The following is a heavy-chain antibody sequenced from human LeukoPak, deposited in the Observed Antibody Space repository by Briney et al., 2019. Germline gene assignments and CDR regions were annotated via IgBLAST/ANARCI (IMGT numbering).Heavy chain of an antibody. V-gene: IGHV4-59*01. CDR2: IYYSGSI. CDR1: GGSISSYY. J-gene: IGHJ4*02. D-gene: IGHD5-12*01. Sequence: SETLSLTCTVSGGSISSYYWSWIRQPPGKGLEWIGYIYYSGSINYNPSLKSRVTISVDTSKNQFSLKLSSVTAADTAVYYCARVVSGVASLDYWGQGTLVTVSS. CDR3: ARVVSGVASLDY.